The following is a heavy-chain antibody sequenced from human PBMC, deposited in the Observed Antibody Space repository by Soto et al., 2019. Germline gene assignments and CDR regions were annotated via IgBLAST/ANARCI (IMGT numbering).Heavy chain of an antibody. CDR2: IKQDGSEK. CDR3: ARAGVYDFWSGYYDYYYYGMDV. J-gene: IGHJ6*02. Sequence: GGSLRLSCAASGFTFSSYWMSWVRQAPGKGLEWVANIKQDGSEKYYVDSVKGRFTISRDNAKNSLYLQMNSLRAEDTAVYYCARAGVYDFWSGYYDYYYYGMDVWGQGTTVTVSS. V-gene: IGHV3-7*01. CDR1: GFTFSSYW. D-gene: IGHD3-3*01.